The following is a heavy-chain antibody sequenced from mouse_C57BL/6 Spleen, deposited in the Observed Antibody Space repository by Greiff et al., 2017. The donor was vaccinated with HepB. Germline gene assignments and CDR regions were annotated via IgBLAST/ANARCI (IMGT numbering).Heavy chain of an antibody. CDR3: ATGSSGYAMDY. D-gene: IGHD3-2*02. V-gene: IGHV1-42*01. CDR1: GYSFTGYY. J-gene: IGHJ4*01. Sequence: EVKLQESGPELVKPGASVKISCKASGYSFTGYYMNWVKQSPEKSLEWIGEINPSTGGTTYNQKFKAKATLTVDKSSSTAYMQLKSLTSEDSAVYYCATGSSGYAMDYWGQGTSVTVSS. CDR2: INPSTGGT.